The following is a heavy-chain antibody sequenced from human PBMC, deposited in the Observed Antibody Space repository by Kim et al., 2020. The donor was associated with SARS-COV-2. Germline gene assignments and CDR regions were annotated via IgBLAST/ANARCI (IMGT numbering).Heavy chain of an antibody. D-gene: IGHD1-26*01. CDR2: IYSGGST. CDR1: GFTVSSNS. Sequence: GGSLRLSCAASGFTVSSNSMSWVRQAPGRGLEWVSVIYSGGSTYYADSVKGRFTISRDNSKNTLYLQMNSLKAEDTAVYYCVRAQSTYYYGMDVWGQGTTVTVSS. V-gene: IGHV3-53*01. J-gene: IGHJ6*02. CDR3: VRAQSTYYYGMDV.